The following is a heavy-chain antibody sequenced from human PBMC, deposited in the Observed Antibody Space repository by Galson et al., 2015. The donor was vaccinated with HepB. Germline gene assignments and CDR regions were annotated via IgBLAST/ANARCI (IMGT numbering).Heavy chain of an antibody. D-gene: IGHD6-13*01. V-gene: IGHV3-21*01. CDR1: GFTFSTYT. CDR3: ASGPPLYSSSWSTEY. J-gene: IGHJ4*02. Sequence: LRLSCAASGFTFSTYTMNWVRQAPGKGLEWVSSISGSRTYIYYAESVRGRFTISGDNAKNSLYLQMSSLRVEDTAVYYCASGPPLYSSSWSTEYWGQGTLVTVSS. CDR2: ISGSRTYI.